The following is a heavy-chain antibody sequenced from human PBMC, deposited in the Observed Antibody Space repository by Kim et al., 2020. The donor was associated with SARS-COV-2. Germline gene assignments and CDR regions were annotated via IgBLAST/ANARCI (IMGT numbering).Heavy chain of an antibody. Sequence: SVKVSCKASGGTFSNYAISWVRQAPGQGLEWMGGIIPIFGTANYAQKFQGRVTITADESTSTAYMELSSLRSEDTAVYYCARYYYGSGSYCPEKTYDAFDIWGQGTMVTVSS. V-gene: IGHV1-69*13. J-gene: IGHJ3*02. D-gene: IGHD3-10*01. CDR3: ARYYYGSGSYCPEKTYDAFDI. CDR2: IIPIFGTA. CDR1: GGTFSNYA.